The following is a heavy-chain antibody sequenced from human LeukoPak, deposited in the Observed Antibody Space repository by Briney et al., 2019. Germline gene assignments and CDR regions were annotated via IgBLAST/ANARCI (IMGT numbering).Heavy chain of an antibody. CDR2: IYTGGTT. Sequence: GGSLRLSCAASGFTFSSYAMTWVRQAPGTGLEWVSVIYTGGTTYYADSVKGRFTISRDNSKNTVYLQMNSLRVEDAAVYYCARDRGAVAGYYFDFWGQGTLVGVSS. CDR3: ARDRGAVAGYYFDF. J-gene: IGHJ4*02. CDR1: GFTFSSYA. V-gene: IGHV3-66*01. D-gene: IGHD6-19*01.